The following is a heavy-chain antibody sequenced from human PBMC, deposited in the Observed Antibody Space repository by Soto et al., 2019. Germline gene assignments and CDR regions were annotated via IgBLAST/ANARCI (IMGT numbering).Heavy chain of an antibody. Sequence: ASVKVSCKASGYTFTSYAMHWVRQAPGQRLEWMGWINAGNGNTKYSQKFQGRVTITRDTSASTAYMELGSLESEETALYYCARVGFATGTGGRHAKHYYYYYGMDVWGQGTTVTVSS. CDR1: GYTFTSYA. V-gene: IGHV1-3*01. D-gene: IGHD1-1*01. CDR3: ARVGFATGTGGRHAKHYYYYYGMDV. J-gene: IGHJ6*02. CDR2: INAGNGNT.